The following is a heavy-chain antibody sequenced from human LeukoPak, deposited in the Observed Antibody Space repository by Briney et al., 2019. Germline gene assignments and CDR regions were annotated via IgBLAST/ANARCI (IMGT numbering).Heavy chain of an antibody. V-gene: IGHV1-58*02. CDR3: AALGTQWLEA. CDR1: GFTFTRSA. J-gene: IGHJ4*02. Sequence: SVKVYCKASGFTFTRSAMQWVRQARGQRLEWIGWIVVGSGNTNYAQKFQERVTITRDMSTSTAYMELSSLRSEDTAVYYCAALGTQWLEAWGQGTLVTVSS. CDR2: IVVGSGNT. D-gene: IGHD6-19*01.